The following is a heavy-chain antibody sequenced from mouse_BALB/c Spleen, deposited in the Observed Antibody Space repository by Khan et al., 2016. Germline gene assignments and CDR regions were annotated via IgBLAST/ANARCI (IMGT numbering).Heavy chain of an antibody. Sequence: QIQLVQSGPELKKPGETVKISCKASGYTFTNYGMNWVKQAPGKGLKWMGWINTNTGEPTYAEEFKGRFAFSLETSASTAYLQLNNLKNEDTATYFSGESTRGFAYWGQGTLVTVSA. CDR3: GESTRGFAY. J-gene: IGHJ3*01. CDR1: GYTFTNYG. D-gene: IGHD2-1*01. V-gene: IGHV9-3*02. CDR2: INTNTGEP.